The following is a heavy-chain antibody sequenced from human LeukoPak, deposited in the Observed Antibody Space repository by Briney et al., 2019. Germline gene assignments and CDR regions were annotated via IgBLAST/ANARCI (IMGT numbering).Heavy chain of an antibody. CDR2: IYHNGNT. J-gene: IGHJ3*02. CDR3: ARDRWQDAFDI. CDR1: GYSISSGYY. Sequence: PSETLSLTCTVSGYSISSGYYWGWIRQPPGKGLEWIGSIYHNGNTFYNPSLKSRITISVDTSKNQFSLKLSSVTAADTAVYYCARDRWQDAFDIWGQGTMVTVSS. D-gene: IGHD4-23*01. V-gene: IGHV4-38-2*02.